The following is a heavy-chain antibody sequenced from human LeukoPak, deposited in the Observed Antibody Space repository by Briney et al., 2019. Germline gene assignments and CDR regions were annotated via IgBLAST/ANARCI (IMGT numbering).Heavy chain of an antibody. Sequence: GGPLRLSCAAPGFPFSSTWLYYIRKAQGKGLFWFSLISSDGSITTYADSVKGRFTISRDNAKNTLYLQMNSLRAEDTAVYYCARDNRNYMFDYWGQGILVTVSS. CDR3: ARDNRNYMFDY. D-gene: IGHD5-24*01. CDR2: ISSDGSIT. J-gene: IGHJ4*02. V-gene: IGHV3-74*01. CDR1: GFPFSSTW.